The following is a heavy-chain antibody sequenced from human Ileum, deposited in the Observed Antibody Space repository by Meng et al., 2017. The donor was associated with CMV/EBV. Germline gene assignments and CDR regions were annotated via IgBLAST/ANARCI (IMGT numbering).Heavy chain of an antibody. D-gene: IGHD3-22*01. CDR3: ARRSGGGYSY. V-gene: IGHV1-2*02. Sequence: ASVKVSCKASGYTFTGYYMHWVRQAPGQGLEWMGWISPNTDGTNYAQKFQGRVTMTSDTSITTAYMELTRLRSDDTALYYCARRSGGGYSYWGQGTPVTVSS. J-gene: IGHJ4*02. CDR1: GYTFTGYY. CDR2: ISPNTDGT.